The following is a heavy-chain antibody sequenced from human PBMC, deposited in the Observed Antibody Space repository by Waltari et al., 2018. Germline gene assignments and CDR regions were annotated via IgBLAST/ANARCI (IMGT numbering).Heavy chain of an antibody. CDR1: GGSISSSSYY. CDR3: ARGSTFYCSSTSCYGLVIPPNFDY. Sequence: QVQLQQWGAGLLKPSETLSLTCAVYGGSISSSSYYWGWIRQPPGKGLEWIGSIYYSGSTYYNPSLKSRVTISVDTSKNQFSLKLSSVTAADTAVYYCARGSTFYCSSTSCYGLVIPPNFDYWGQGTLVTVSS. V-gene: IGHV4-39*01. J-gene: IGHJ4*02. D-gene: IGHD2-2*01. CDR2: IYYSGST.